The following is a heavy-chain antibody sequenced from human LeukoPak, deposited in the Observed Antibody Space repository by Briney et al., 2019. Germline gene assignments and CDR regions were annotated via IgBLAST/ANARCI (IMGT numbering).Heavy chain of an antibody. J-gene: IGHJ6*02. D-gene: IGHD2/OR15-2a*01. CDR3: ARGGSIYYYYGMDV. CDR2: IYYSGST. Sequence: PSETLFLTCTVSGGSISSGGYYWSWIRQHPGKGLEWIGYIYYSGSTYYNPSLKSRVTISVDTSKNQFSLKLSSVTAADTAVYYCARGGSIYYYYGMDVWGQGTTVTVSS. V-gene: IGHV4-31*03. CDR1: GGSISSGGYY.